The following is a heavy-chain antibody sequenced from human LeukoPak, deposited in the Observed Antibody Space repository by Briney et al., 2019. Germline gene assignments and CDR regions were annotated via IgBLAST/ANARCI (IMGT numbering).Heavy chain of an antibody. D-gene: IGHD3-22*01. V-gene: IGHV3-48*03. J-gene: IGHJ4*02. CDR1: GFTFSSYE. Sequence: PGGSLRLSCTTSGFTFSSYEMNWVRQAPGKGLEWVSHISSSGTDIYYADSVKGRFTISRDNAKNSLYLQMNSLRAEDTAIYYCAVGESSSYADSWGQGTLVTVSS. CDR3: AVGESSSYADS. CDR2: ISSSGTDI.